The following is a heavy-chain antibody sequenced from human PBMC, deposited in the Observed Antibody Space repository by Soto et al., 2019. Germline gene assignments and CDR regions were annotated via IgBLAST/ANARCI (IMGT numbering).Heavy chain of an antibody. CDR1: GFYVSSND. D-gene: IGHD2-15*01. CDR2: IHNGGET. CDR3: ARDSWSQY. J-gene: IGHJ1*01. V-gene: IGHV3-66*01. Sequence: GGSLRLSCAASGFYVSSNDMNWVRQAPGKGLEWVSIIHNGGETYYADSVKGRFTVSRDNSKNTVFLQMNSLRVEDTAVYYCARDSWSQYWGQGTLVTVSS.